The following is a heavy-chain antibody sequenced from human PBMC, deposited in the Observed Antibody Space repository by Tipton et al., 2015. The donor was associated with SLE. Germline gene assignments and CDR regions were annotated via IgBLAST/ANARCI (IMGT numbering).Heavy chain of an antibody. CDR2: IYTFGST. V-gene: IGHV4-61*02. Sequence: TLSLTCTVSGDSFSSTTYYWSWIRQPAGTGLEWIGRIYTFGSTTYNPSLKNRVTISLDMSKNQFSLRLSSVTAADTALYYCAREEVTRDYPTPGYYSYNYMDVWGKVTTVTVSS. D-gene: IGHD7-27*01. J-gene: IGHJ6*03. CDR3: AREEVTRDYPTPGYYSYNYMDV. CDR1: GDSFSSTTYY.